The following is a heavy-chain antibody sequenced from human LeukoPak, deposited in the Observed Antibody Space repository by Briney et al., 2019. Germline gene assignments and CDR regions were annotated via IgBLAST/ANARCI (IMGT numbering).Heavy chain of an antibody. Sequence: ASVKVSCKASGYTFTGYYIHWVRQAPGQGLEYMGYINPNSGATDYAQNFQGRVTMTRDTSISTAYMELSSLRSDDTAVYYCARDPYYTNAFDIWGQGTMVTVSS. CDR3: ARDPYYTNAFDI. D-gene: IGHD3-3*01. CDR1: GYTFTGYY. V-gene: IGHV1-2*02. J-gene: IGHJ3*02. CDR2: INPNSGAT.